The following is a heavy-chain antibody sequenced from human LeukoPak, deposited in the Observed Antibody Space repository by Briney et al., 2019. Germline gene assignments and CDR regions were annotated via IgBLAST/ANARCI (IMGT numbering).Heavy chain of an antibody. J-gene: IGHJ4*02. CDR2: TSSGGSYM. Sequence: GGSLRLSCAASGFTFRSYSMNWVRQAPGRGLEWFLSTSSGGSYMYYADSVKGRFTISRDNAKNSLYLQMNGLRVEDTAVYYCAKDAGAVTGTTETDYWGQGTLVSVSS. D-gene: IGHD1-20*01. CDR1: GFTFRSYS. V-gene: IGHV3-21*01. CDR3: AKDAGAVTGTTETDY.